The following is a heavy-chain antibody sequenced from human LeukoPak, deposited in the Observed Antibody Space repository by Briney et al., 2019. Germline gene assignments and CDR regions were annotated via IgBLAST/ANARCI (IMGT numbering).Heavy chain of an antibody. D-gene: IGHD3-22*01. CDR2: INHSGST. CDR1: GGSFSGYY. V-gene: IGHV4-34*01. J-gene: IGHJ4*02. Sequence: SGTLSLTCAVYGGSFSGYYWSWIRQPPGKGLEWIGEINHSGSTNYNPSLKSRVTISVDTSKNQFSLKLSSVTAADTAVYYCARPYDSSGYYNYWGQGTLVTVSS. CDR3: ARPYDSSGYYNY.